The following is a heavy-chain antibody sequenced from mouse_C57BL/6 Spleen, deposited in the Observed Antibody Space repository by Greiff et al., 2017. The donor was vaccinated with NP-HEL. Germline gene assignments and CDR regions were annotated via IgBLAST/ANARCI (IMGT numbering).Heavy chain of an antibody. V-gene: IGHV1-26*01. CDR3: ARSEGFDY. CDR1: GYTFTDYY. CDR2: INPNNGGT. J-gene: IGHJ2*01. Sequence: EVQLQQSGPELVKPGASVKISCKASGYTFTDYYMNWVKQSHGKSLEWIGDINPNNGGTSYNQKFKGKATLTVDKSSSTAYMELRSLTSEDSAVYYCARSEGFDYWGKGTTLPVSS.